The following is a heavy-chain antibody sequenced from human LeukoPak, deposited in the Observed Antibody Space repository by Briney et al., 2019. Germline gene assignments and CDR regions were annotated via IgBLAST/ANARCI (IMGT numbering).Heavy chain of an antibody. D-gene: IGHD6-13*01. J-gene: IGHJ5*02. CDR2: ISSSSSYT. Sequence: GGSLRLSCAASGFTFSDYYMSWIRQAPGKGLEWVSYISSSSSYTNYADSVKGRFTISRDNAKNSLYLQMNSLRAEDTAVYYCASDHRPYSSSPRWFDPWGQGTLVTVSS. CDR1: GFTFSDYY. V-gene: IGHV3-11*06. CDR3: ASDHRPYSSSPRWFDP.